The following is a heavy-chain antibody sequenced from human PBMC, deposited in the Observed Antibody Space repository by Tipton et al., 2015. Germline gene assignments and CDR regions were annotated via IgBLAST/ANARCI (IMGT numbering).Heavy chain of an antibody. CDR2: IYSDGRT. J-gene: IGHJ5*02. D-gene: IGHD3-10*01. CDR1: GFTVSNNY. V-gene: IGHV3-53*01. Sequence: SLRLSCAASGFTVSNNYMSWVRQAPGTGLEWVSVIYSDGRTNYADSVKGRFTISRDNSKNTLYLHMNSLRAEDTALYYCAKDYWYGEASPFDLWGQGTLVTVSS. CDR3: AKDYWYGEASPFDL.